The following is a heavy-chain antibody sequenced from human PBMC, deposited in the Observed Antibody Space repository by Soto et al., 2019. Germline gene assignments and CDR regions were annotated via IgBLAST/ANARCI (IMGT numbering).Heavy chain of an antibody. J-gene: IGHJ6*02. CDR1: GFTFKTYA. CDR2: ISFDGDKK. CDR3: AREDDYGYRYINYGLDV. V-gene: IGHV3-30-3*01. D-gene: IGHD4-17*01. Sequence: QAQLVESGGGVVQPGRSLRLSCAASGFTFKTYALHWVRQAPGKGLEWVAVISFDGDKKYYADSVKGRFTISRDNFKSTVYLQMNNLRVDDTALYFCAREDDYGYRYINYGLDVWGQGATVTVSS.